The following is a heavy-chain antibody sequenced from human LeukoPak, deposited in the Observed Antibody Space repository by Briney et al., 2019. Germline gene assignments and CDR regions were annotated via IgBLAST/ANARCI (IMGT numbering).Heavy chain of an antibody. CDR2: ISSDGRIT. V-gene: IGHV3-64*01. CDR1: GYTFRSYA. Sequence: PGGSLRLSCAASGYTFRSYAMQWVRQAPGKGLEYVSAISSDGRITHYANSVKGRFTISRDNSKSILYLQMGSLRVDDMAMYYCARLSGWYWFDNWGQGTLDTVSS. J-gene: IGHJ4*02. CDR3: ARLSGWYWFDN. D-gene: IGHD6-19*01.